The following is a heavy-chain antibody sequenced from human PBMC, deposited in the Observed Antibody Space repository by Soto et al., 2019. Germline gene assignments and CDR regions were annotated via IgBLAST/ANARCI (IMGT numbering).Heavy chain of an antibody. V-gene: IGHV1-18*01. J-gene: IGHJ4*02. CDR1: GYTFTSYG. CDR3: ARSADSSSWYVVREDDY. D-gene: IGHD6-13*01. Sequence: QVQLVQSGAEVKKPGASVKVSCKASGYTFTSYGITWARQAPGQGLEWMGWISTYTGNTNYAQNLQDRVTMTTDTSTSTAYMEMRSLRYDDTALYYCARSADSSSWYVVREDDYWGQGTLVTVSS. CDR2: ISTYTGNT.